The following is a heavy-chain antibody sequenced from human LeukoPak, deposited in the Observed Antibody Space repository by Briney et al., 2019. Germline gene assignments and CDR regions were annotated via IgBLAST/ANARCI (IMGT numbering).Heavy chain of an antibody. CDR1: GFTFSTYW. Sequence: GGSLRLSCAASGFTFSTYWMSWVRQAPGKGLEWVASIKKDGSENYSVASVKGRFTFSRDNAENSIYLQMNNLRVEDTAVYYCARGGVWYSGYFDYWGQGALVTVSS. D-gene: IGHD1-26*01. CDR2: IKKDGSEN. CDR3: ARGGVWYSGYFDY. J-gene: IGHJ4*02. V-gene: IGHV3-7*01.